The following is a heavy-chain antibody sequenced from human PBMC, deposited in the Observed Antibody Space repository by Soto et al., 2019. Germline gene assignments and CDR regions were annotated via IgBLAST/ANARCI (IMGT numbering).Heavy chain of an antibody. CDR2: ISAYNGNT. CDR3: ARVRSDGPYSSFDY. Sequence: ALVKVSCKASGYTFTSYGISWVRQAPGQGLEWMGWISAYNGNTNYAQKLQGRVTMTTDTSTSTAYMELRSLRSDDTAVYYCARVRSDGPYSSFDYWGQGTLVTVSS. CDR1: GYTFTSYG. J-gene: IGHJ4*02. V-gene: IGHV1-18*04. D-gene: IGHD3-16*01.